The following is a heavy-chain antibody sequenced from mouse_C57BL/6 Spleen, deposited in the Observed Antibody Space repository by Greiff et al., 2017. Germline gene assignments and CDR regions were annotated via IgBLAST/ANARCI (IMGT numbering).Heavy chain of an antibody. CDR2: IDPSDSYT. CDR3: ARYKVYAMDY. V-gene: IGHV1-69*01. J-gene: IGHJ4*01. Sequence: QVQLQQSGAELVMPGASVKLSCKASGYTFTSYWMHWVKQRPGQGLEWIGEIDPSDSYTNYNQKFKGKSTLTVDKSSSTAYMQLSSLTSEDSAVYYCARYKVYAMDYWGQGTSVTVSS. CDR1: GYTFTSYW.